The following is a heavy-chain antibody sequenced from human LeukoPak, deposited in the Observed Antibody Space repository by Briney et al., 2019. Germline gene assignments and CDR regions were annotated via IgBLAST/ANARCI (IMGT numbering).Heavy chain of an antibody. Sequence: ASVKVSCKASGYTFTSYGISWVRQAPGQGLEWMGWISAYNGNTNYAQKLQGRVTMITDTSTSTAYMELRSLRSDDTAVYYCAREGYCSGGSCYSVGYYYYGMDVWGKGTTVTVSS. J-gene: IGHJ6*04. CDR2: ISAYNGNT. CDR3: AREGYCSGGSCYSVGYYYYGMDV. CDR1: GYTFTSYG. D-gene: IGHD2-15*01. V-gene: IGHV1-18*04.